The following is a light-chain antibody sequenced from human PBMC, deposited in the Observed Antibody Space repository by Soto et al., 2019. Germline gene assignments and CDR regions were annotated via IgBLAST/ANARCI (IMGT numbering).Light chain of an antibody. Sequence: QSALTQPASVSGSPGQSITFSCTGTSSDIGAYNYVSWYQHHPGKAPKLLIYDVTDRPSGVSDRFSGSKSGTTASLTISGLQAEDEADYFCSSYTTINTVVVFGGGTKVT. CDR3: SSYTTINTVVV. J-gene: IGLJ3*02. CDR1: SSDIGAYNY. V-gene: IGLV2-14*03. CDR2: DVT.